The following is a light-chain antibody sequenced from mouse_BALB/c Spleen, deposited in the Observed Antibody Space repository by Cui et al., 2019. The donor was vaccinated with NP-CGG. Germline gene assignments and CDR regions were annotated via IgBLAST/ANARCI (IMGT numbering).Light chain of an antibody. V-gene: IGLV1*01. J-gene: IGLJ1*01. CDR2: GTN. Sequence: HAFVTEVSALTTSPGETVTLTCRSSTGSVTTSNYANWVQEKPDHLFTGLIGGTNNRPPGVPARFSGSLIGDKAALTITGAQTEDEAIYFCALWYSNHWVFGGGTKLTVL. CDR1: TGSVTTSNY. CDR3: ALWYSNHWV.